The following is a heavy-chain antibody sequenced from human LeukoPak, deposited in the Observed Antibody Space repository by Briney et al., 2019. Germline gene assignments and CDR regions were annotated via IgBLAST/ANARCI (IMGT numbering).Heavy chain of an antibody. V-gene: IGHV2-70*04. CDR2: IDWDDDK. CDR3: ARLKYGNNYFDY. Sequence: SGPALVKPTQTLTLTRTFSGVSLSTSGMRVSWIRQPPGKALEWLARIDWDDDKFYNSTLETRLTISKDTSKNQVVLTMTNMDPVDTATYYCARLKYGNNYFDYWGQGILVTVSS. CDR1: GVSLSTSGMR. D-gene: IGHD2/OR15-2a*01. J-gene: IGHJ4*02.